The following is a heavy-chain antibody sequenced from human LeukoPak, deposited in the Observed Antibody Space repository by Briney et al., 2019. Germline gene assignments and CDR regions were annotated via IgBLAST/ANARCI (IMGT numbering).Heavy chain of an antibody. Sequence: KPSETLSLTCTVSGGSISSYYWSWIRQPPGKGLEWIGYIYYSGSTNYNPSLKSRVTISVDTSKNQFSLKLSSVTAADTAVYYCARDQYSSSWYWFDPLGQRTLVTVSS. CDR1: GGSISSYY. D-gene: IGHD6-13*01. CDR2: IYYSGST. CDR3: ARDQYSSSWYWFDP. V-gene: IGHV4-59*01. J-gene: IGHJ5*02.